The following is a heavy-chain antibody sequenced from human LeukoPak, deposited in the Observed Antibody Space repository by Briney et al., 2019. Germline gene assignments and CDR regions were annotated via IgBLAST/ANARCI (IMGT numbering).Heavy chain of an antibody. V-gene: IGHV4-39*01. CDR1: GGSISSGAYY. J-gene: IGHJ4*02. CDR3: ASLTLADTSRYGEFDY. D-gene: IGHD3-22*01. CDR2: FYYTGST. Sequence: SETLSLTCVVSGGSISSGAYYWGWIRQPPGKGLEWIGSFYYTGSTYYNPSLKSRVTMSVDTSNNQFSLRMNSVTAADTAVYYCASLTLADTSRYGEFDYWGQGTVVTVSS.